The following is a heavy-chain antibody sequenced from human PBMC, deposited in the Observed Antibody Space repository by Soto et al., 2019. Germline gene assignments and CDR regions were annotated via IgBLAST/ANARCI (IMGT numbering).Heavy chain of an antibody. CDR2: IYYSGST. D-gene: IGHD5-12*01. CDR1: GGSISSYY. Sequence: PSETLSLTCTVSGGSISSYYWSWIRQPPGKGLEWIGYIYYSGSTNYNPSLKSRVTISVDTSKNQFSLKLSSVTAADTAVYYCASSGDGYNYYFDYWGQGTLVTVS. V-gene: IGHV4-59*01. CDR3: ASSGDGYNYYFDY. J-gene: IGHJ4*02.